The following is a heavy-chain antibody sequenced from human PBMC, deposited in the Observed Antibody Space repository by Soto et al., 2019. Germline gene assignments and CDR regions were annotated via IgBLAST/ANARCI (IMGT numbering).Heavy chain of an antibody. CDR3: ARFDCSGGSCYPEDYYYYGMDV. J-gene: IGHJ6*02. Sequence: PGESLKISGKGSGYSFTSYWIGWVRQMPGKGLEWMGIIYPGDSDTRYSPSFQGQVTISADKSISTAYLQWSSLKASDTAMYYCARFDCSGGSCYPEDYYYYGMDVWGQGTTVTVSS. D-gene: IGHD2-15*01. CDR2: IYPGDSDT. CDR1: GYSFTSYW. V-gene: IGHV5-51*01.